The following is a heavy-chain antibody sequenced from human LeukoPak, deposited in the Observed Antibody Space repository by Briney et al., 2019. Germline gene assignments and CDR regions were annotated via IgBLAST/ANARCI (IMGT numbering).Heavy chain of an antibody. J-gene: IGHJ5*02. Sequence: SETLSLTCTVSGGSISSYYWSWIRQPPGKGLEWIGEINHSGSTNYNPSLKSRVTIPVDTSKNQFSLKLSSVTAADTAVYYCAREHSSSWYWSPHRKQGPTASYNWFDPWGQGTLVTVSS. D-gene: IGHD6-13*01. V-gene: IGHV4-34*01. CDR2: INHSGST. CDR3: AREHSSSWYWSPHRKQGPTASYNWFDP. CDR1: GGSISSYY.